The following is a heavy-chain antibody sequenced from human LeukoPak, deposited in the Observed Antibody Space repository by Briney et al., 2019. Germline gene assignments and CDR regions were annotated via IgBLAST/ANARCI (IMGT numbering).Heavy chain of an antibody. CDR3: AKDTSVAVTTFDY. CDR2: ISWNSGSI. D-gene: IGHD6-19*01. V-gene: IGHV3-9*01. Sequence: PGRSLRLSCAASGFTFDDYAMHWVRQAPGKGLEWVSGISWNSGSIGYADSVKGRFTISRDNAKNSLYLQMNSPGAEDTALYYCAKDTSVAVTTFDYWGQGTLVTVSS. CDR1: GFTFDDYA. J-gene: IGHJ4*02.